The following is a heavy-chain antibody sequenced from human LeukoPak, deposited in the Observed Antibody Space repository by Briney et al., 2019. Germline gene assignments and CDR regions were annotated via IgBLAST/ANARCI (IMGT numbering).Heavy chain of an antibody. D-gene: IGHD3-10*01. J-gene: IGHJ4*02. CDR1: GFTFSSYS. CDR3: ASPSRGVKD. Sequence: GGSLRLSCAASGFTFSSYSMNWVRQAPGKGLEWVSYISSSGSTIYYADSVKGRFTISRDNAKNSLYLQMNSLRAEDTAVYYCASPSRGVKDWGQGTLVTVSS. CDR2: ISSSGSTI. V-gene: IGHV3-48*04.